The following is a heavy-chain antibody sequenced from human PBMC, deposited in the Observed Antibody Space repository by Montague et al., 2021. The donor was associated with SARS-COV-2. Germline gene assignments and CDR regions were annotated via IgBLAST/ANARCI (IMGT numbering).Heavy chain of an antibody. Sequence: SETLSLTCAVHGGSFSGYYWNWIRQPPGKGLEWIGEINHGGSTNYNPSLKSRVTISADTSKNQFSLKLTSVAAADTAVYYCARLGEGVVPAPILGVGPYYSYYYMDVWGKGTPVTVSS. CDR1: GGSFSGYY. D-gene: IGHD2-2*02. J-gene: IGHJ6*03. CDR2: INHGGST. CDR3: ARLGEGVVPAPILGVGPYYSYYYMDV. V-gene: IGHV4-34*01.